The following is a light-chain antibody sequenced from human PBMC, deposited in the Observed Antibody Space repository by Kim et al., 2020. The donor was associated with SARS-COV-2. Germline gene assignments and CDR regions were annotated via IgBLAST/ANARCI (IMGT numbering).Light chain of an antibody. Sequence: STTTTCTGTSSDVGAYNFVSWYQQHPGRAPKLMIYDVTERPSGISNRFSGSKSGNTASLTISGLQAEDEADYHCSSFTTSSTWVFGGGTQLTVL. J-gene: IGLJ3*02. CDR1: SSDVGAYNF. CDR2: DVT. CDR3: SSFTTSSTWV. V-gene: IGLV2-14*04.